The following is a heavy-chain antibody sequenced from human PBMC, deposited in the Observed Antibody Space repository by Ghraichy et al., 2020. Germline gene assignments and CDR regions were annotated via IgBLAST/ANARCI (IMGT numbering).Heavy chain of an antibody. CDR1: GFTFSSYW. V-gene: IGHV3-74*01. D-gene: IGHD4-11*01. J-gene: IGHJ5*02. Sequence: GGSLRLSCVASGFTFSSYWMHWVRQAPGKGLVWVSRINSDGSSTSYADSVKGRFTISRDNAKNTLYLQMNSLRAEDTAVYYCARAYYSNYVGWFDPWGQGTLVTVSS. CDR2: INSDGSST. CDR3: ARAYYSNYVGWFDP.